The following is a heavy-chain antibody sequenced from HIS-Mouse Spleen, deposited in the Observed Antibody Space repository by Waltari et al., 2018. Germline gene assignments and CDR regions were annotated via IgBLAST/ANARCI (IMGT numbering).Heavy chain of an antibody. CDR1: GGSISSSSYY. V-gene: IGHV4-39*07. J-gene: IGHJ2*01. CDR3: AREIPYSSSWYDWYFDL. D-gene: IGHD6-13*01. CDR2: IYYSGST. Sequence: QLQLQESGPGLVKPSETLSLTCTVSGGSISSSSYYWGWIRQPPGKWLEWIGSIYYSGSTYSNPSLKSRGTISVDTSKNQFSLKLGSVTAADTAVYYCAREIPYSSSWYDWYFDLWGRGTLVTVSS.